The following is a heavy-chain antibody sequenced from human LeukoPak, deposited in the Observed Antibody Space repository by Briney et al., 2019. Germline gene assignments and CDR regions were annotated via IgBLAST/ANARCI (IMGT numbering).Heavy chain of an antibody. Sequence: ASVKVSCKASGYTFTGYYIHWVRQAPGQGLGWMGRINPNSDGTNYAQSFQGRVTMTRDTSINTAYMELSRLRSDDTAVYYCARAVYGSNANYMDVWGKGTTVTVSS. CDR1: GYTFTGYY. CDR2: INPNSDGT. CDR3: ARAVYGSNANYMDV. D-gene: IGHD3-22*01. V-gene: IGHV1-2*06. J-gene: IGHJ6*03.